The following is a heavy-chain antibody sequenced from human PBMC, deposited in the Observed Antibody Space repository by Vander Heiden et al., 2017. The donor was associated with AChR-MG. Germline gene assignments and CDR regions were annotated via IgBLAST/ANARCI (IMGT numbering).Heavy chain of an antibody. CDR1: GYTFTSYG. Sequence: QVQLVQSGAEGKKPGASVKVSCKASGYTFTSYGTSWVRQAPRQGLEWMGWISAYNGNTNFAQKLQGRVTMTTDTSTSTAYMELRSLRSDDTAVYYCARGNYYYDSSATDAFDIWGQGTMVTVSS. D-gene: IGHD3-22*01. J-gene: IGHJ3*02. CDR3: ARGNYYYDSSATDAFDI. V-gene: IGHV1-18*01. CDR2: ISAYNGNT.